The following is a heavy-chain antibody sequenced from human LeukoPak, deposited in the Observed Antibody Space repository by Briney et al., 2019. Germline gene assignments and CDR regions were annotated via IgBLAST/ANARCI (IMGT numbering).Heavy chain of an antibody. Sequence: GGSLRLSCAASRFTFTRHAMSWVRQAPGKGLEWVSTSGLESVHTLCADSVQGRFTVSRDNSRNTLDLQMDNLTVDDTAIYYCVRGDDIGKHPTRAYYFDIWGQGTLVSVSS. CDR3: VRGDDIGKHPTRAYYFDI. CDR1: RFTFTRHA. V-gene: IGHV3-23*01. CDR2: SGLESVHT. J-gene: IGHJ4*02. D-gene: IGHD3-10*01.